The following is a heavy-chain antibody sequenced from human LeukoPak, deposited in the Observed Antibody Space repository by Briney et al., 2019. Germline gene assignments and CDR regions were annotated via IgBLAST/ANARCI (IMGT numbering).Heavy chain of an antibody. J-gene: IGHJ4*02. V-gene: IGHV3-7*01. CDR2: INPDGSQK. CDR1: GFSFSGSW. CDR3: AAWTDRGYNF. D-gene: IGHD5-24*01. Sequence: GGSLRVSCAASGFSFSGSWMNWVRQAPGKGLEWVANINPDGSQKRFVDSVMGRFTMSRDNAKNSLYLQMNSLRVEDTAVFYCAAWTDRGYNFWGQGTLVTVSS.